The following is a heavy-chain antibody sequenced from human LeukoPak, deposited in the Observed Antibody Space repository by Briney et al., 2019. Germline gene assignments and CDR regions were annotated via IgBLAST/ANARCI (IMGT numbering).Heavy chain of an antibody. Sequence: GSLRLSCTASGFTFSSYWMDWVRQAPGKGLEWVSSISSSSSYIYYADSVKGRFTISRDNAKNSPYLQMNSLRAEDTAVYYCARDIDDSSGYYAAFDIWGQGTMVTVSS. D-gene: IGHD3-22*01. CDR3: ARDIDDSSGYYAAFDI. J-gene: IGHJ3*02. V-gene: IGHV3-21*01. CDR1: GFTFSSYW. CDR2: ISSSSSYI.